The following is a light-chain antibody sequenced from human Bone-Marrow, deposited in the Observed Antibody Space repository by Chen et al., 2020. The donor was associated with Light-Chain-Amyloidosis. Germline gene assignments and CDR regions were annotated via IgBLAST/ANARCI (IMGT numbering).Light chain of an antibody. CDR1: DLPTKY. V-gene: IGLV3-25*03. Sequence: SYELTPPPSASVSPGQTARITCSGDDLPTKYAYWYHQKPGQAPVLVIHRDTERPSGISERFSGSSSGTTATLTISGVQAEDEADYHCQSADSSGTYEVIFGGGTKLTVL. CDR3: QSADSSGTYEVI. J-gene: IGLJ2*01. CDR2: RDT.